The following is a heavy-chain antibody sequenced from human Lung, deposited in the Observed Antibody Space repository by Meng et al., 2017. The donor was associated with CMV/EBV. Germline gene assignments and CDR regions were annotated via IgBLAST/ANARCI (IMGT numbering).Heavy chain of an antibody. J-gene: IGHJ4*02. Sequence: QGPLVQSGAEWRKPGASVKVSCKASGYTVTDYYIRWVRQAPGQWLEWMGWINPNDDTNYAQNFQGRVTMTRDMSINTVYMELSRLTSDDTAVYHCARSSGWSRFDYWGLGTLVTVSS. CDR2: INPNDDT. CDR3: ARSSGWSRFDY. D-gene: IGHD6-19*01. V-gene: IGHV1-2*02. CDR1: GYTVTDYY.